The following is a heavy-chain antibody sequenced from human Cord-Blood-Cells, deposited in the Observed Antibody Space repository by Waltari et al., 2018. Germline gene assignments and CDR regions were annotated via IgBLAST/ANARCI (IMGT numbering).Heavy chain of an antibody. CDR2: IYYSGST. V-gene: IGHV4-39*01. CDR3: ARLTYYDFWSGYYFDY. D-gene: IGHD3-3*01. Sequence: QLQLQESGPGLVKPSETLSLPCTVSGGSISSSSYYWGWIRQPPGKGLEWIGSIYYSGSTYYNPSLKSRVTISVDTSKNQFSLKLSSVTAADTAVYYCARLTYYDFWSGYYFDYWGQGTLVTVSS. J-gene: IGHJ4*02. CDR1: GGSISSSSYY.